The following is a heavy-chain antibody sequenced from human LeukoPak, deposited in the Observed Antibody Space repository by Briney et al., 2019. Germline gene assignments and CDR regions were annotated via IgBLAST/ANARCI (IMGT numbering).Heavy chain of an antibody. Sequence: PSETLSLTCAVYGGPFSGYYWSWIRQPPGKGLEWIGETNHSGSTNYNPSLKSRVTISVDTSKNQFSLKLNSVTAADTAVYYCARLIGLGEVSPYFDSWGQGRLVTVSS. J-gene: IGHJ4*02. CDR3: ARLIGLGEVSPYFDS. D-gene: IGHD3-16*01. CDR1: GGPFSGYY. V-gene: IGHV4-34*01. CDR2: TNHSGST.